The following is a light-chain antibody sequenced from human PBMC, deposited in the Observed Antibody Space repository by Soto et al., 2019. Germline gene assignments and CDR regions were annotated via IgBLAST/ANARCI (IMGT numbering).Light chain of an antibody. CDR3: QLYDNSLYT. J-gene: IGKJ2*01. Sequence: EIVLTQSPGTLSLSPGEGATFSCRASQSVTSTYLAWYQQKPGQAPRLLIYGASSRATSTADRFSGSGSGTDFTLTISRLEPEDFAVYYCQLYDNSLYTFGQGTKLEIK. V-gene: IGKV3-20*01. CDR2: GAS. CDR1: QSVTSTY.